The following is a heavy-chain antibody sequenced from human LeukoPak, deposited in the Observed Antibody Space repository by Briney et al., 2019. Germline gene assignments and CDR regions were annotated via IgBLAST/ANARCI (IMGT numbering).Heavy chain of an antibody. V-gene: IGHV3-33*01. CDR2: IWYHGSTT. D-gene: IGHD4-17*01. Sequence: PGTSLRLSCVASGFTFSSYGMHWVRQAPGKGLEWVAVIWYHGSTTNYVDSVKGRFTISRDNSKNTLYLQMNFLRVEDTAVYYCARDIHQHYGDLDYWGQGTLVTVSS. J-gene: IGHJ4*02. CDR3: ARDIHQHYGDLDY. CDR1: GFTFSSYG.